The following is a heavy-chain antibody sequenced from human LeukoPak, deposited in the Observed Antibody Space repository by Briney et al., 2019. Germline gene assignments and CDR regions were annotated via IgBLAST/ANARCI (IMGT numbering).Heavy chain of an antibody. CDR2: INHSGST. V-gene: IGHV4-34*01. Sequence: SETLSLTCAVYGGSINGYYWSWIRQPPGKGLEWIGEINHSGSTNYNPSLKSRVTISVDTSKNQFSLKLSSVTAADTAVYYCARRDIRRFFDYWGQGTLVTVSS. CDR1: GGSINGYY. J-gene: IGHJ4*02. CDR3: ARRDIRRFFDY. D-gene: IGHD3-9*01.